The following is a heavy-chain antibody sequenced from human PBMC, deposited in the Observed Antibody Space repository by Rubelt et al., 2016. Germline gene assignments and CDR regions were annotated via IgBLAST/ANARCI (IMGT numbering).Heavy chain of an antibody. D-gene: IGHD5-18*01. V-gene: IGHV4-34*01. CDR3: ARQSGYSYGPVDY. J-gene: IGHJ4*02. CDR2: INHSGST. Sequence: QVQLQQWGAGLLKPSETLSLTCAVYGGSFSGYYWSWIRQPPGKGLEWIGEINHSGSTNYNPSYRGEVAPSVDKSRNQLSRRLTMVTAAETAVYYCARQSGYSYGPVDYWGQGILVTVSA. CDR1: GGSFSGYY.